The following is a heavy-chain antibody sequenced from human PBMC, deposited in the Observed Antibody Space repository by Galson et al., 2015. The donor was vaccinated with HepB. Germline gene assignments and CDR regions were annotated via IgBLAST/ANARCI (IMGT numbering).Heavy chain of an antibody. CDR2: IHHSGST. Sequence: LSLTCAVSGYSITNNRWWGWIRQPPGMGLEWIGYIHHSGSTYYNPSLKSRVTMSVDTFKNQFSLKLSSVTAVDTAIYYCARISDYFDDSGYYCYWFDPWGPGTLVTVSS. D-gene: IGHD3-22*01. CDR3: ARISDYFDDSGYYCYWFDP. CDR1: GYSITNNRW. V-gene: IGHV4-28*01. J-gene: IGHJ5*02.